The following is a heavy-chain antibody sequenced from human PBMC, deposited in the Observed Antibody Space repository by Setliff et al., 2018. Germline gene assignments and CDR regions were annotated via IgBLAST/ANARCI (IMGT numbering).Heavy chain of an antibody. J-gene: IGHJ4*02. CDR2: IFSKGST. CDR1: GGPINTGNYY. V-gene: IGHV4-61*09. D-gene: IGHD2-21*02. CDR3: ARHWDFCGGNCPHNSIDY. Sequence: SEILSLTCTVSGGPINTGNYYWSWFRQPAGKGLEWIGQIFSKGSTNTNPSLMSRVTISMDTSKNQFSVRLNSVTAADTAVYYCARHWDFCGGNCPHNSIDYWGRGALVTVSS.